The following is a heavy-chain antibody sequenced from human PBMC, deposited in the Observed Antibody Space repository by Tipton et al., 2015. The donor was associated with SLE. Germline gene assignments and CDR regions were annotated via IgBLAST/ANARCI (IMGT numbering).Heavy chain of an antibody. CDR2: IYYSGST. J-gene: IGHJ5*02. CDR3: ARRSEMDWFDP. V-gene: IGHV4-39*01. D-gene: IGHD2-15*01. Sequence: TLSLTCTVSGYSISSSYYWGWIRQPPGKGLEWIGSIYYSGSTYYNPSLKSRVTISVDTSKNQFSLKLSSVTAADTAVYYCARRSEMDWFDPWGQGTLVTVSS. CDR1: GYSISSSYY.